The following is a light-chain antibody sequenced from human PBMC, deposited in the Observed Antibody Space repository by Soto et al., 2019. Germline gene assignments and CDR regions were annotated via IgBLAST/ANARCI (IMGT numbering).Light chain of an antibody. V-gene: IGLV4-69*01. J-gene: IGLJ3*02. Sequence: QLVLTQSPSASASLGASVKLTCTLSSGHSSYTIAWHQQQPEKGPRYLMTLNSDGSHSKGHGIPDRFSGSSSGAERYLSISSLQSEDEAGYDCQSWGTCIEVFGGGTKLTVL. CDR3: QSWGTCIEV. CDR1: SGHSSYT. CDR2: LNSDGSH.